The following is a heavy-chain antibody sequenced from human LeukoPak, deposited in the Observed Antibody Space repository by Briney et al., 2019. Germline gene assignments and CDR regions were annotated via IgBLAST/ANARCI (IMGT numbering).Heavy chain of an antibody. CDR2: IIPIFGTA. J-gene: IGHJ4*02. CDR1: GGTFISYA. Sequence: SVKVSCKASGGTFISYAISWVRQAPGQGLEWMGGIIPIFGTANYAQKFQGRVTITADESTSTAYMELSSLRSEDTAVYYCARTRGYSYGPHYWGQGTLVTVSS. D-gene: IGHD5-18*01. CDR3: ARTRGYSYGPHY. V-gene: IGHV1-69*13.